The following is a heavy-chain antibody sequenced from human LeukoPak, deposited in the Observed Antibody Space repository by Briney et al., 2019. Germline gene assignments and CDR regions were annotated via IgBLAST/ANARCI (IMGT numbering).Heavy chain of an antibody. D-gene: IGHD6-13*01. Sequence: GGSLRLSCAASGFTFSNAWMSWVRQAPGKGLEWVGRIKSKTDGGTTDYAAPVKGRFTISRDDSKNTLYLQMNSLKTEDTAVYYCTTLPQLVQRWYFDYWGQGTLVTVSS. V-gene: IGHV3-15*01. CDR3: TTLPQLVQRWYFDY. CDR1: GFTFSNAW. CDR2: IKSKTDGGTT. J-gene: IGHJ4*02.